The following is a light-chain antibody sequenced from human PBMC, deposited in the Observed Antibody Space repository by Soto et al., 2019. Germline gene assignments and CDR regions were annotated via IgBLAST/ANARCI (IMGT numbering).Light chain of an antibody. J-gene: IGKJ1*01. CDR2: GAS. Sequence: EIVMTQSPGTLSVSPGERATLSCRASQSVSSNLAWYQQKPGQAPRLLIYGASTRATGIPARFSGSGSGTEFTPTISSLQSEDFAVYYCQQYNNWPPLTFGQGTKV. CDR1: QSVSSN. CDR3: QQYNNWPPLT. V-gene: IGKV3-15*01.